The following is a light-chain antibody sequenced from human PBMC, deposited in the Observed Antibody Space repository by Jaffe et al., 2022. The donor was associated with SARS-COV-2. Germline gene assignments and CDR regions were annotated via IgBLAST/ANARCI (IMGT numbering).Light chain of an antibody. CDR2: GAS. V-gene: IGKV3-20*01. CDR1: QSVSSSH. J-gene: IGKJ1*01. CDR3: QHDAT. Sequence: EIVLTQSPGTLSLSPGERATLSCRASQSVSSSHLAWYQQRPGQAPRLIIYGASSRATGIPDRFSGGGSGTDFTLTISRLEPEDFVVYYCQHDATFGQGTKVEI.